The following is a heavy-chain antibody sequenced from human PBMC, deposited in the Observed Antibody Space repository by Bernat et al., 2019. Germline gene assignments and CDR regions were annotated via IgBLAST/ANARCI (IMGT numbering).Heavy chain of an antibody. V-gene: IGHV1-3*01. CDR1: GYTFTSYA. D-gene: IGHD3-10*01. Sequence: QVQLVQSGAEVKKPGASVKVSCKASGYTFTSYATHWVRQAPGQRLEWMGWINAGNGNTKYSQKFQGRVTITRDTSASTAYMELSSLRSEDTAVYYCARGTRMVQGVIIYYYYYMDVWGKGTTVTVSS. CDR3: ARGTRMVQGVIIYYYYYMDV. J-gene: IGHJ6*03. CDR2: INAGNGNT.